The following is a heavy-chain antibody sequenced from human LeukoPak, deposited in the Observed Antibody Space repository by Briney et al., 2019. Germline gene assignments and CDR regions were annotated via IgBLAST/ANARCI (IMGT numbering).Heavy chain of an antibody. CDR2: IYYSGIT. D-gene: IGHD3-10*01. CDR1: GGSISNDY. V-gene: IGHV4-59*01. CDR3: ARDPSWGYGSGSRGGAFDI. Sequence: PSETLSLTCTVSGGSISNDYLTWIRQPPGKGLEWIGYIYYSGITNYNPSLTSRLTISVDSSKTRFSLNLGSVTAADTAVYYCARDPSWGYGSGSRGGAFDIWGQGTMVTVSS. J-gene: IGHJ3*02.